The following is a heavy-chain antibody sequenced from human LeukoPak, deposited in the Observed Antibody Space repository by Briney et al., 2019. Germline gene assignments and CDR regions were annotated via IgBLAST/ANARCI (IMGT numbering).Heavy chain of an antibody. CDR1: GLTLIGSYD. V-gene: IGHV3-33*01. J-gene: IGHJ6*02. CDR3: AGYNGMDV. CDR2: IWYDGSKK. D-gene: IGHD6-13*01. Sequence: GGSLRLSCAASGLTLIGSYDMHWVRQAPGKGLEWVAVIWYDGSKKYYADSVKGRFTISRDNSKKTLYLQMNSLRAEDTAVYYCAGYNGMDVWGQGTTVTVSS.